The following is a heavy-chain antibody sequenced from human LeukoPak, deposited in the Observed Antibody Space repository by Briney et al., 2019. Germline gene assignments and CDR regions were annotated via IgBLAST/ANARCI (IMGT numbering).Heavy chain of an antibody. J-gene: IGHJ4*02. CDR2: IYYSGST. V-gene: IGHV4-39*01. CDR1: GGSISSSSYY. D-gene: IGHD3-3*01. CDR3: ARSGVRDFWRGYYDYFDY. Sequence: KASETLSLTCTVSGGSISSSSYYWGWIRQPPGKGLEWIGSIYYSGSTYYNPSLKSRVTISVDTSKNQFSLKLSSVTAADTAVYYCARSGVRDFWRGYYDYFDYWGQGTLVTVSS.